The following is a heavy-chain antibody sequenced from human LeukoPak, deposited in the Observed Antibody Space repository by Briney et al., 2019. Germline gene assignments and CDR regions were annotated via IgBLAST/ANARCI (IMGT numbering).Heavy chain of an antibody. CDR2: INPNSGGT. D-gene: IGHD4-17*01. Sequence: ASVKVSCKASGYTFTGYYMHWVRQAPGQGLEWMGWINPNSGGTNYAQKFQGRVTMTRDTSISTAYMELSRLRSDDTAVYYCARTLGLIWLHYGVFDYWGQGTLVTVSS. J-gene: IGHJ4*02. CDR1: GYTFTGYY. V-gene: IGHV1-2*02. CDR3: ARTLGLIWLHYGVFDY.